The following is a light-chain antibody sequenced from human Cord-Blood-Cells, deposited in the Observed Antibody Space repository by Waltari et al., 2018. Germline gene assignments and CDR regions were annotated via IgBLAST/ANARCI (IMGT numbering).Light chain of an antibody. CDR3: QQRSNWWT. Sequence: EIVLTQSPATLSLSPGERATLSCRASQRVSSYLAWYQQKPGQATRLLIFDASNRATGIPARFSGSGSGTDFSLTISSLEPEDCAVYYCQQRSNWWTFGQGTKVEIK. CDR2: DAS. J-gene: IGKJ1*01. V-gene: IGKV3-11*01. CDR1: QRVSSY.